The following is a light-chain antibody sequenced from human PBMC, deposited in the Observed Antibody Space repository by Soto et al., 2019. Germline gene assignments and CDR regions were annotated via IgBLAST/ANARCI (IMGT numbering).Light chain of an antibody. CDR3: GSYAGNNNFL. J-gene: IGLJ2*01. V-gene: IGLV2-8*01. CDR2: EVN. CDR1: SSDVGGYTY. Sequence: QSALTQPPSASGSPGQSVTISCTGTSSDVGGYTYVSWYQHHPGKAPKLVIYEVNKQPSGVPDRFSGSKSGNTASLTVSGLQAEDEADYHCGSYAGNNNFLFGGGTKVTVL.